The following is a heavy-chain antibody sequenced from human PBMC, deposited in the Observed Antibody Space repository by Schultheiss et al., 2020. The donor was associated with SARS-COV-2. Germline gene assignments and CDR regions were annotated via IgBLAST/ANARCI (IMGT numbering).Heavy chain of an antibody. Sequence: GGSLRLSCAASEFTFSSYAMSWVRRAPGEGLEWVSAISASGASTYYADSVKGRFTISRDNSKNTLYLQMNSLRAEDTAVYYCACSCITGTTWGQGTLVTVSS. J-gene: IGHJ4*02. V-gene: IGHV3-23*01. CDR1: EFTFSSYA. CDR2: ISASGAST. D-gene: IGHD1-7*01. CDR3: ACSCITGTT.